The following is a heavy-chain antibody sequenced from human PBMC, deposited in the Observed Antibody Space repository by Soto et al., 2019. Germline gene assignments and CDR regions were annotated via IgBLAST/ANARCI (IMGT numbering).Heavy chain of an antibody. CDR1: GGSMSSDDYY. CDR2: IYYRGNS. V-gene: IGHV4-31*03. CDR3: ARGWDYDGINV. J-gene: IGHJ6*02. Sequence: PSVTLSLPCTVSGGSMSSDDYYWNWSRQRPGKGLEWIGNIYYRGNSNYNPSLKSRIIMTMDMSENQFSLKLTSVTAADTAVYYCARGWDYDGINVCGEGTTVTVS. D-gene: IGHD3-22*01.